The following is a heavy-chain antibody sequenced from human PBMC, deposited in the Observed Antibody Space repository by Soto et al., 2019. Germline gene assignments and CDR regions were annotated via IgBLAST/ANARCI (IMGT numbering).Heavy chain of an antibody. CDR1: GVTVSSNY. CDR2: IYSGGST. J-gene: IGHJ5*02. D-gene: IGHD3-22*01. V-gene: IGHV3-66*01. Sequence: GGSLRLACAASGVTVSSNYMSWVRQAPGKGLEWVSVIYSGGSTYYADSVKGRFTISRDNSKNTLYLQMNSLRAEDTAVYYCARDMYYYDSSGYYENWFDPWGQGTLVTVSS. CDR3: ARDMYYYDSSGYYENWFDP.